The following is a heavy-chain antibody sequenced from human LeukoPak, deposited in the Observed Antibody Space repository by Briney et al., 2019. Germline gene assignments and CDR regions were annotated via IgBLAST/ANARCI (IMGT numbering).Heavy chain of an antibody. J-gene: IGHJ4*02. D-gene: IGHD3-10*01. Sequence: PGRSLRLSCAASGFTFDDYAMHWVRQAPGKGLEWVSGISWNSGSIGYADSVKGRFTISRDNAKNSLYLQMNSLRAEDTALYYCAKGGGSGSYRNPIDYWGQGTLVTVSS. CDR2: ISWNSGSI. CDR3: AKGGGSGSYRNPIDY. CDR1: GFTFDDYA. V-gene: IGHV3-9*01.